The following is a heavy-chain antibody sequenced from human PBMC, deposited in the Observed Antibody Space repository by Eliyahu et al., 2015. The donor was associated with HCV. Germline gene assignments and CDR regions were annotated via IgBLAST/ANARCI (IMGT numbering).Heavy chain of an antibody. CDR1: GFXFXSYX. D-gene: IGHD5-18*01. CDR3: ARDLYDGYSYGYNFDY. V-gene: IGHV3-21*01. J-gene: IGHJ4*02. CDR2: ISSSSSYI. Sequence: EVQLVESGGGLVKPGGSLRLSCAASGFXFXSYXMNWVRQAPGKGLEWVSSISSSSSYIYYADSVKGRFTISRDNAKNSLYLQMNSLRAEDTAVYYCARDLYDGYSYGYNFDYWGQGTLVTVSS.